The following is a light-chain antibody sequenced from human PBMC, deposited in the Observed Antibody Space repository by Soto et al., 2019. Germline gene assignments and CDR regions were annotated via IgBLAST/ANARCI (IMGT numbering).Light chain of an antibody. Sequence: QSVLIQPASVSGSPGQSITFSCTGSSTDLGSFNLVSWYQQHPGKAPKLIFYEGNRRPAGVSPRFSASKSGNTAYLTISGLQAEDEADYYCCSPGSNSYVFGTGTKVTVL. CDR3: CSPGSNSYV. CDR2: EGN. J-gene: IGLJ1*01. V-gene: IGLV2-23*01. CDR1: STDLGSFNL.